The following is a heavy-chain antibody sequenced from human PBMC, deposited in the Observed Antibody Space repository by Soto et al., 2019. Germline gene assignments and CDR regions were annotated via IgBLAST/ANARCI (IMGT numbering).Heavy chain of an antibody. Sequence: QVQLVQSGAEVKKPGSSVKVSCKASGGTFSSYSINWVRPAPGQGLEWMGEIIPIFGTANYAQKFQGRVTITADESTSTAYMALSSLRSEDTAVYYCARDGGRHSGGIDYWGQGTLVNVSS. J-gene: IGHJ4*02. CDR2: IIPIFGTA. D-gene: IGHD1-26*01. CDR3: ARDGGRHSGGIDY. CDR1: GGTFSSYS. V-gene: IGHV1-69*01.